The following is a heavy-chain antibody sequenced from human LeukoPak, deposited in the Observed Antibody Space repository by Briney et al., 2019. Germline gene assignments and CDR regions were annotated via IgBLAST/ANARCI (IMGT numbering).Heavy chain of an antibody. CDR1: GFTFSNYE. Sequence: GGSLRLSCAASGFTFSNYEMNWVRQAPGKGLEWISHISNISDIIHYADSVEGRFTISRDNAKNSLYLQMNSLRAEDTAVYYCARAKRNGFDIWGQGTMVTVSS. CDR3: ARAKRNGFDI. V-gene: IGHV3-48*01. J-gene: IGHJ3*02. CDR2: ISNISDII.